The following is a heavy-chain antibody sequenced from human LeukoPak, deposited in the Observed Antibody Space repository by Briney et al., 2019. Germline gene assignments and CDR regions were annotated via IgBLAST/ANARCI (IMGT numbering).Heavy chain of an antibody. Sequence: GALRLSFAASRFTLRNHLISEVHQAPGRGLEGVASITPDGSGDYYLDSVKGRFTISRDNAENSLFLQMSSLGAEDTAVYYCARLMGTVTTYHYWGQGTLVTVSS. D-gene: IGHD1-7*01. J-gene: IGHJ4*02. CDR3: ARLMGTVTTYHY. CDR1: RFTLRNHL. V-gene: IGHV3-7*01. CDR2: ITPDGSGD.